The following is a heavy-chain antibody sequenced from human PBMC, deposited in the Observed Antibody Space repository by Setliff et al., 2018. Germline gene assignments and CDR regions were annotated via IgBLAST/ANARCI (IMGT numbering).Heavy chain of an antibody. J-gene: IGHJ4*02. D-gene: IGHD6-19*01. CDR2: IFYSGVT. V-gene: IGHV4-59*02. CDR1: GGSVNSHY. Sequence: SETLSLTCTVSGGSVNSHYWSWIRQPPGKGLEWIGFIFYSGVTFYNPSLKSRVTISLDRSKSQFSLRLSSVTAADTAVYYCARKVEQWLTPHFDYWGQGALVTVSS. CDR3: ARKVEQWLTPHFDY.